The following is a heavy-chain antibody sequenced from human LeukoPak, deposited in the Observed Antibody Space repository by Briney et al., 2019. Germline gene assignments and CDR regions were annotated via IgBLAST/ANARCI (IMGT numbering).Heavy chain of an antibody. Sequence: GGSLRLSCAASGFTFSSYSMNWVCQAPGKGLEWVSSISSSSSYIYYADSVKGRFTISRDNAKNSLYLQMNSLRAEDTAVYYCASYSSSWYWFDPWGQGTLVTVSS. CDR1: GFTFSSYS. CDR2: ISSSSSYI. D-gene: IGHD6-13*01. J-gene: IGHJ5*02. V-gene: IGHV3-21*01. CDR3: ASYSSSWYWFDP.